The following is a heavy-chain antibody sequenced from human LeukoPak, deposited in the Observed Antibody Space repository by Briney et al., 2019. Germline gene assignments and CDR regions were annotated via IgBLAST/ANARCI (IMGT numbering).Heavy chain of an antibody. CDR3: ASSVLRYFDWLSYFDY. CDR1: GGSFSGFY. V-gene: IGHV4-34*01. Sequence: SETLSLTCAVYGGSFSGFYWSWIRHVPGKGLEWIGEINYTGSTSYNPSLKSRVTISVDTSKNQFSLTLSFVTAADTVVYYCASSVLRYFDWLSYFDYWGQGTLVTVSS. D-gene: IGHD3-9*01. J-gene: IGHJ4*02. CDR2: INYTGST.